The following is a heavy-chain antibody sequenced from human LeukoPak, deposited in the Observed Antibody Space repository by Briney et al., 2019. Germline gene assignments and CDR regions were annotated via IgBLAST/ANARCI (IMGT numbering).Heavy chain of an antibody. V-gene: IGHV3-21*01. J-gene: IGHJ4*02. CDR3: ARDYDDPYYFDY. D-gene: IGHD3-22*01. CDR2: ISSSSSYI. Sequence: SGGSLRLSWAASGFTFSSYSMNWVRQAPGKGLEWVSSISSSSSYIYYADSVKGRFTISRDNAKNSLYLQMNSLRAEDTAVYYCARDYDDPYYFDYWGQGTLVTVSS. CDR1: GFTFSSYS.